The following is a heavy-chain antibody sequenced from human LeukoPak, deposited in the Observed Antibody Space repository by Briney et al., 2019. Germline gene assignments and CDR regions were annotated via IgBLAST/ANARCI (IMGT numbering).Heavy chain of an antibody. Sequence: AASVKVSCKASGGTFSSYAISWVRQALGQGLEWMGRIIPIFGIANYAQKFQGRVTITADKSTSTAYMELSSLRSEDTAVYYCARGLATRPLPYAFDIWGQGTMVTVSS. CDR1: GGTFSSYA. CDR2: IIPIFGIA. CDR3: ARGLATRPLPYAFDI. J-gene: IGHJ3*02. V-gene: IGHV1-69*04. D-gene: IGHD5-12*01.